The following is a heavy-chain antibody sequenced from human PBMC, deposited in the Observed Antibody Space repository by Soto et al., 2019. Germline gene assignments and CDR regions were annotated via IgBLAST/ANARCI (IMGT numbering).Heavy chain of an antibody. J-gene: IGHJ6*02. CDR3: AREGVAPYYYYGMDV. CDR1: GFTFSSYG. V-gene: IGHV3-30*03. D-gene: IGHD5-12*01. Sequence: PGGSLRLSCAASGFTFSSYGMHWVRQAPGKGLEWVAVISYDGSNKYYADSVKGRFTISRDNSKNTLYLQMNSLRSDDTAVYYCAREGVAPYYYYGMDVWGQGTPVTVSS. CDR2: ISYDGSNK.